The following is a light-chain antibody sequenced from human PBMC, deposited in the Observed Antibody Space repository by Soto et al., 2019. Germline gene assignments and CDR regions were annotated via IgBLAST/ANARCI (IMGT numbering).Light chain of an antibody. CDR1: QSISSW. V-gene: IGKV1-5*01. Sequence: DIQMTQSPSTLSASVGDRVTITCRASQSISSWLAWYQQKPGRAPKVLIFDASSLESGVPSRFSGSGSATEFTLTISSLQPDDFATYYCQQKSFGGGTKVDIK. CDR2: DAS. CDR3: QQKS. J-gene: IGKJ4*01.